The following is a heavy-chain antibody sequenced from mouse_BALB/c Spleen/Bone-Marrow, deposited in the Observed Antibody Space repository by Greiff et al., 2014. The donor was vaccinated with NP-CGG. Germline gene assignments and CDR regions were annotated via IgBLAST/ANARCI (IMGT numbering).Heavy chain of an antibody. J-gene: IGHJ4*01. CDR1: GYTFTSYY. Sequence: QVQLQQPGPELVKPGASVRISCKASGYTFTSYYIHWVKQRPGQGLEWIGWIYPGDVNTKYNEKFKGKATLTADKSSSTAYMQLSSMTSYDSAVYFCARDTMDYWGQGTSVTVSS. CDR3: ARDTMDY. V-gene: IGHV1S56*01. CDR2: IYPGDVNT.